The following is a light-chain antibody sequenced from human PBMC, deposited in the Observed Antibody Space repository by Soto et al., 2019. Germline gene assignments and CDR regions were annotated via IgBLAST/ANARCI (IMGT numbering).Light chain of an antibody. Sequence: QSVLTQPPSASGTPGQRVTISCSGSSSNIGSNYVYWYQQLPGTVPQLLIYRNSERPSGVPDRFSGTKSGTSASLAISGLRAGKEGDYYWAAWDDRLSGVVCGGGTKLTVL. CDR2: RNS. J-gene: IGLJ2*01. CDR3: AAWDDRLSGVV. V-gene: IGLV1-47*01. CDR1: SSNIGSNY.